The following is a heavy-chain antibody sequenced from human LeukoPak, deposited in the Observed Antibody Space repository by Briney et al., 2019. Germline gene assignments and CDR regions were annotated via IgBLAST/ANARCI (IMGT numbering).Heavy chain of an antibody. D-gene: IGHD3-22*01. V-gene: IGHV1-69*13. Sequence: GASVKVSCKASGGTFSSYAISWVRQAPGQGLEWMGGIIPIFGTANYAQKFQGRVTITADESTSTAYMELSSLRSEDTAVYYCAGTYYYDSSGYYQFDYWGQGTLVTVSS. J-gene: IGHJ4*02. CDR1: GGTFSSYA. CDR3: AGTYYYDSSGYYQFDY. CDR2: IIPIFGTA.